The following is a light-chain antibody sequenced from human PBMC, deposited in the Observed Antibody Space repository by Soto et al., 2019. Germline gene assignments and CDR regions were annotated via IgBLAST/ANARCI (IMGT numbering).Light chain of an antibody. CDR1: SSDVGGYNY. J-gene: IGLJ2*01. CDR3: SSYTSSSTLVV. CDR2: DVS. Sequence: QSVLTQPASVSGSPGQSITISCTGTSSDVGGYNYVSWYQQHPGKAPKLMIYDVSNRPSGVSNRFSDSKSANTASLTISGLQAEDEADYYCSSYTSSSTLVVFGGGTKLTVL. V-gene: IGLV2-14*01.